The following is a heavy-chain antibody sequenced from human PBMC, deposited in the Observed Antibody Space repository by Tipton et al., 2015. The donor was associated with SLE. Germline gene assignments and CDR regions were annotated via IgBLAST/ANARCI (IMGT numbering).Heavy chain of an antibody. CDR1: GFTFDVYA. J-gene: IGHJ6*03. CDR2: ISWNSNSI. D-gene: IGHD1-1*01. Sequence: SLRLSCAASGFTFDVYAMHWVRQAPGKGLEWVSGISWNSNSIGNADSVKGRFTISRDNSKNTLYLQMNSLRAEDTAVYYCAKDTGTSNYYYMDVWGKGTTVTVSS. V-gene: IGHV3-9*01. CDR3: AKDTGTSNYYYMDV.